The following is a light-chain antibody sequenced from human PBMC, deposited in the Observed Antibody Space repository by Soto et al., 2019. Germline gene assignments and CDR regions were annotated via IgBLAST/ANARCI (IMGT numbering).Light chain of an antibody. J-gene: IGKJ4*01. CDR1: QNINRF. CDR2: AAS. V-gene: IGKV1-39*01. Sequence: DIQMTQSPSSLSASVEDTVTITCRASQNINRFLNWYQQKPGKAPKLLIYAASSLQGGVPSRFSGSGSTTDFTLTIRSLQPEDFATYYCQQSYSSPLTFGGGTKVDIK. CDR3: QQSYSSPLT.